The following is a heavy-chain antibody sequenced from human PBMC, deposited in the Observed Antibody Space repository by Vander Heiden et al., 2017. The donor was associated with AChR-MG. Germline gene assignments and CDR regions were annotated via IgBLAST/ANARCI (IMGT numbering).Heavy chain of an antibody. Sequence: EVQLVESGGGLVKPGGSLRLSCAASGFTFSSYSMNWVRQAPGKGLEWVSSISSSSSYIYYADSVKGRFTISRDNAKNSLYLQMNILRAEDTAVYYCARMGDGYNDYWYFDLWGRGTLVTVSS. J-gene: IGHJ2*01. CDR3: ARMGDGYNDYWYFDL. V-gene: IGHV3-21*01. D-gene: IGHD5-12*01. CDR1: GFTFSSYS. CDR2: ISSSSSYI.